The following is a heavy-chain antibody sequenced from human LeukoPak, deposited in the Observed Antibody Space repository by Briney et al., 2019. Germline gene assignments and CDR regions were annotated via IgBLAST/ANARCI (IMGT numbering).Heavy chain of an antibody. J-gene: IGHJ3*02. Sequence: GESLQISCKGSGYSFTRNWIGWVRQLPGKGLEWMGIIYPGDSDTRYSPSFQGQVTISADKSISTAYLQWSSLKASDTAMYYCARQDYYSDAFDIWGQGTMVTVSS. V-gene: IGHV5-51*01. CDR1: GYSFTRNW. CDR2: IYPGDSDT. CDR3: ARQDYYSDAFDI. D-gene: IGHD3-10*01.